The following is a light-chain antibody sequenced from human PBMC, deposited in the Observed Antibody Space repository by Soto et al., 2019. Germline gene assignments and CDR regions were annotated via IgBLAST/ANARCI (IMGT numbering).Light chain of an antibody. J-gene: IGKJ1*01. CDR3: QQSYSTPRT. Sequence: DIQMTQSPSSLSASVGDRVTITCRASQSISSYLNWYQQKPGKAPKLLIYAASSLQSGVPSRFSGSGSETDFTLIISSLQPEDFATYYCQQSYSTPRTFGQGTKVEI. CDR1: QSISSY. CDR2: AAS. V-gene: IGKV1-39*01.